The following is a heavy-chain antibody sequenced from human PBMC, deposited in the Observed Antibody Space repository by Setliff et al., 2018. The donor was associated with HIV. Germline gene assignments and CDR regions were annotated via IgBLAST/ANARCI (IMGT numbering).Heavy chain of an antibody. CDR3: ARGGITAYYFDH. CDR2: TYYRSKWYT. Sequence: PSQTLSLTCAISGDSVSSDSAAWNWIRQSPSRGLEWLARTYYRSKWYTDYAVSVKSRITINPDTSRNQFSLHLSSVIPDDSAVYFCARGGITAYYFDHWAQGTLVTVSS. CDR1: GDSVSSDSAA. V-gene: IGHV6-1*01. J-gene: IGHJ4*02. D-gene: IGHD5-18*01.